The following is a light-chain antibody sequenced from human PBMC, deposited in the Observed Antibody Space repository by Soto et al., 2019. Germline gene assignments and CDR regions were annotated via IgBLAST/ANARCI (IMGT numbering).Light chain of an antibody. Sequence: QSALTQPASVSGSPGQSITISCTGTSSDVGAYNYVSWYQQHPDKAPKLMIYEVSNRPSGVSNRFSGSKSGNTASLTISGLQAEDEADYYCSSYTSNSTWVFGGGTKLTVL. J-gene: IGLJ3*02. V-gene: IGLV2-14*01. CDR3: SSYTSNSTWV. CDR1: SSDVGAYNY. CDR2: EVS.